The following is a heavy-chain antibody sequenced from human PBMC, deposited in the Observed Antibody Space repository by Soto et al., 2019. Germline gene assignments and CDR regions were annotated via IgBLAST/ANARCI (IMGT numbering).Heavy chain of an antibody. CDR3: VHRAVYSGSYWDGGYFDY. V-gene: IGHV2-5*02. D-gene: IGHD1-26*01. J-gene: IGHJ4*02. CDR1: GFSLSTNGVG. CDR2: IYWDDDK. Sequence: QITLKESGPTRVKPTQTLTLTCTFSGFSLSTNGVGVGWIRQPPGKTLEWLALIYWDDDKRYSPSLKSRLTNTKDTSEDQVVLKMTHMDPVDTATYYCVHRAVYSGSYWDGGYFDYWGQGTLVTVSS.